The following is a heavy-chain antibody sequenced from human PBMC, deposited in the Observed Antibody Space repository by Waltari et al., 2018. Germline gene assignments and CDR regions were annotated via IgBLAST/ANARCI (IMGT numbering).Heavy chain of an antibody. Sequence: QVQLVQSGAEVKKPGSSVKVSFKASGGTFSSYAISWVRQAPGQGLEWMGGIIPIFGTANYAQKFQGRVTITTDESTSTAYMELSSLRSEDTAVYYCARARTIAAAAPAPFDYWGQGTLVTVSS. J-gene: IGHJ4*02. D-gene: IGHD6-13*01. CDR2: IIPIFGTA. CDR1: GGTFSSYA. CDR3: ARARTIAAAAPAPFDY. V-gene: IGHV1-69*05.